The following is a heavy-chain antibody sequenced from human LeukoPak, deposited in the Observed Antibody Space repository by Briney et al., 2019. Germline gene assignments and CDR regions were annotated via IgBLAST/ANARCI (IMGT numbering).Heavy chain of an antibody. CDR1: RGSISSYY. Sequence: PSETLSLTCTVSRGSISSYYWSWIRQPAGKGLEWIGGIHTSGSTDYNPSLKSRVTMSLDMSRNQFSLKLKSVTAADTAVYYCAREGSMTARPFVSIDYWGQGTLVTVSS. V-gene: IGHV4-4*07. CDR3: AREGSMTARPFVSIDY. D-gene: IGHD6-6*01. J-gene: IGHJ4*02. CDR2: IHTSGST.